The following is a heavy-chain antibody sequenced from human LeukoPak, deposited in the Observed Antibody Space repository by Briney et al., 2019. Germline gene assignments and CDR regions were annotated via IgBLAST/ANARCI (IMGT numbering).Heavy chain of an antibody. CDR3: AKDYDSSGYSHFDY. Sequence: GGSLRLSCAASGFTFSSYGMHWVRQAPGKGLEWVAVISYDGSNKYYADSVKGRFTISGDNSKNTLYLQMNSLRAEDTAVYYCAKDYDSSGYSHFDYWGQGTLVTVSS. CDR2: ISYDGSNK. J-gene: IGHJ4*02. CDR1: GFTFSSYG. V-gene: IGHV3-30*18. D-gene: IGHD3-22*01.